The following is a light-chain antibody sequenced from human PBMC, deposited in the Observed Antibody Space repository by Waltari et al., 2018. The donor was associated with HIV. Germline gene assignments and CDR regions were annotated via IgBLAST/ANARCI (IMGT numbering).Light chain of an antibody. CDR3: QQYKTWPLT. J-gene: IGKJ4*01. V-gene: IGKV3-15*01. Sequence: EIVMTQSPATLSVSPGERITLSCRASQSVINDLAWYQQKPGQAPRLLIYDASTTASGIPARFSGSGSGTEFTLTISSLQSEDFAVYYCQQYKTWPLTFGVGTKVEIK. CDR1: QSVIND. CDR2: DAS.